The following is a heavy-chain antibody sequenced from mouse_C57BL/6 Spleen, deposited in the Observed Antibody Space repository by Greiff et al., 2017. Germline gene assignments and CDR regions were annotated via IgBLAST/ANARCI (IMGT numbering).Heavy chain of an antibody. J-gene: IGHJ2*01. D-gene: IGHD2-1*01. CDR2: IDPANGNT. Sequence: VQLQQSVAELVRPGASVKLSCTASGFNIKNTYMHWVKQRPEQGLEWIGRIDPANGNTKYAPKFQGKATITAETSSNAAYLQLSSLTSEDSAVYCCARGSGYYGNYLDYWGKGTTLTVSS. CDR3: ARGSGYYGNYLDY. V-gene: IGHV14-3*01. CDR1: GFNIKNTY.